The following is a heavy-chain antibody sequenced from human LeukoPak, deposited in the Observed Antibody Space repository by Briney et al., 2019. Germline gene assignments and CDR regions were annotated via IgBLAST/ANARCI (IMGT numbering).Heavy chain of an antibody. CDR1: GFSFSSYA. CDR2: ISGSGGST. V-gene: IGHV3-23*01. D-gene: IGHD4-17*01. Sequence: GGSLTLSCLGSGFSFSSYAMRWVRPAPGRGLEWVSAISGSGGSTYYADAVKGRFTISRDNSKNTLYLQMNSLRAEDTAVYYCASHPRPTVTIVYWGQGTLVTVSS. CDR3: ASHPRPTVTIVY. J-gene: IGHJ4*02.